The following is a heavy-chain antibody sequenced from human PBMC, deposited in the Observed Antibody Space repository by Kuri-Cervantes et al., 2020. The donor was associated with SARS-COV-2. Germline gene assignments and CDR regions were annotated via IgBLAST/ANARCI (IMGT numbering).Heavy chain of an antibody. CDR1: GFTFSSYS. CDR2: ISYDGSNK. D-gene: IGHD1-26*01. J-gene: IGHJ4*02. CDR3: AKDGPDSGSYLFDY. V-gene: IGHV3-30*18. Sequence: GESLKISCAASGFTFSSYSMNWVRQAPGKGLEWVAVISYDGSNKYYADSVKGRFTISRDNSKNTLYLQMNSLRAEDTAVYYCAKDGPDSGSYLFDYWGQGTLVTVSS.